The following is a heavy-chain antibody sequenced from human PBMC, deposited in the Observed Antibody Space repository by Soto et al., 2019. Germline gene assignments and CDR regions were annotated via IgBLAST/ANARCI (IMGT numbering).Heavy chain of an antibody. V-gene: IGHV4-30-4*08. CDR1: GASITSGDYY. Sequence: SETLSLTCSVSGASITSGDYYWSWVRHPPGKGLEWIGYIYYTGDGYYNPSLESRLSISLDSSKNQFSLKLSSVTAADTAVYYCARGRSGWPRFAYWGQGTLVTVSS. J-gene: IGHJ4*02. CDR2: IYYTGDG. CDR3: ARGRSGWPRFAY. D-gene: IGHD6-19*01.